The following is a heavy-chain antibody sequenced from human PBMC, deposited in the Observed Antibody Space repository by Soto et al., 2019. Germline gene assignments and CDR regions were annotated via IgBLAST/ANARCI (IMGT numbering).Heavy chain of an antibody. J-gene: IGHJ5*02. V-gene: IGHV1-69*13. Sequence: SVKVSCKASGGTFSSYAISWVRQAPGQGLEWMGGIIPIFGTANYAQKFQGRVTITADESTSTAYMELSSLRSEDTAVYYCARGGSSWYYWFDPWGQGTLVTVSS. CDR3: ARGGSSWYYWFDP. D-gene: IGHD6-13*01. CDR2: IIPIFGTA. CDR1: GGTFSSYA.